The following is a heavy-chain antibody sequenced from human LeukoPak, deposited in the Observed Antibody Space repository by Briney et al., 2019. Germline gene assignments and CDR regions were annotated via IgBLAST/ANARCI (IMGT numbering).Heavy chain of an antibody. CDR2: IYYSGST. CDR3: ARMGGGYSYYYGMDV. V-gene: IGHV4-28*01. CDR1: GYSISSSNW. J-gene: IGHJ6*02. Sequence: SSETLSLTCAVSGYSISSSNWWGWIRQPPGKGLEWIGYIYYSGSTYYNPSLKSRVTMSVDTSKNQFSLKLSSVTAVDTAVYYCARMGGGYSYYYGMDVWGQGTTVTVSS. D-gene: IGHD5-24*01.